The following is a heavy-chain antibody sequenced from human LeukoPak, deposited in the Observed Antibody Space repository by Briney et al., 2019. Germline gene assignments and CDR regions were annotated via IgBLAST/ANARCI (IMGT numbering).Heavy chain of an antibody. CDR1: GGSISSYY. Sequence: SETLSLTCTVSGGSISSYYWSWIRQPPGKGLEGIGYIYYSGSTNYNPSLKSRVTISVATSKNHFSLKLSSVTAAATAVYYCARDLTHFDYWGHGTLVTVSS. CDR3: ARDLTHFDY. D-gene: IGHD4-23*01. CDR2: IYYSGST. V-gene: IGHV4-59*01. J-gene: IGHJ4*01.